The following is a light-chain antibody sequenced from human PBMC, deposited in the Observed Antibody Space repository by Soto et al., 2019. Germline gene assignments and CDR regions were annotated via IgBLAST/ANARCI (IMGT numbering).Light chain of an antibody. V-gene: IGLV3-1*01. Sequence: SYELTQPPSVSVSPGQTASITGSGDKLGDKYTCWYQQKPGQSPVLVIYQHIQRPSGIPERFSGSNSGNTATLTISGTQAMDEADYYCQAWDGSTDVVFGGGTKLTVL. J-gene: IGLJ2*01. CDR3: QAWDGSTDVV. CDR1: KLGDKY. CDR2: QHI.